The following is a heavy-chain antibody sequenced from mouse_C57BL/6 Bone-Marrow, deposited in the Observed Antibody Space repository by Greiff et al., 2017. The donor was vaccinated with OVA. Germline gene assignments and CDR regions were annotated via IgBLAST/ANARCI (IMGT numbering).Heavy chain of an antibody. CDR1: GFTFSDYY. CDR3: ARHIYYDYVFAY. J-gene: IGHJ3*01. Sequence: EVKVEESGGGLVQPGGSLKLSCAASGFTFSDYYMYWVRQTPEKRLEWVAYISNGGGSTYYPDTVKGRFTISRDNAKNTLYLQMSRLKSEDTAMYYCARHIYYDYVFAYWGQGTLVTVSA. CDR2: ISNGGGST. V-gene: IGHV5-12*01. D-gene: IGHD2-4*01.